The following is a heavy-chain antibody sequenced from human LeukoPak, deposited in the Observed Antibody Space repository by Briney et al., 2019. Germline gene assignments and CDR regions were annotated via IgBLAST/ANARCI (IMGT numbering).Heavy chain of an antibody. V-gene: IGHV3-48*01. CDR1: VFTFSTDS. CDR2: ISSGSITI. Sequence: GGSLRLSCAASVFTFSTDSMNWVRQAPGKGLEWVSYISSGSITIYYADSVKGRFTISRDNAKNSLYLQMNSLRAEDTAVYYCARDLPVVTFDYWGQGTLVTVSS. D-gene: IGHD4-23*01. CDR3: ARDLPVVTFDY. J-gene: IGHJ4*02.